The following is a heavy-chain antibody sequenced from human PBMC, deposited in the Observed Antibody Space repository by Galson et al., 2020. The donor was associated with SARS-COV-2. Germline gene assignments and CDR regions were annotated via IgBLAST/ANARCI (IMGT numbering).Heavy chain of an antibody. CDR2: ISGVGGTT. D-gene: IGHD4-4*01. CDR1: GFTFSSYT. V-gene: IGHV3-23*01. Sequence: GGSLRLSCAASGFTSGFTFSSYTMDWVRQAPGKGLEWVSVISGVGGTTDYADSVKGRFTISRDNSKNTLYLQLNSLRVEDTAVYYCALEGKYTNLFDHWGQGALVTVSS. J-gene: IGHJ4*02. CDR3: ALEGKYTNLFDH.